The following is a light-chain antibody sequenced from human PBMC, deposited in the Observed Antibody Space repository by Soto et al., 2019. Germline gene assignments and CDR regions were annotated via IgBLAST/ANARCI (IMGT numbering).Light chain of an antibody. Sequence: SYELTKPLSVSVALGQTARITCGGNNIGSKNVHWYQQKPGQAPVLVMYRDSNRPSGIPERFSGSNSGNTATLTISRAQAGDEADYYCQVWDSSTSSYVFGTGTKLTVL. CDR3: QVWDSSTSSYV. CDR1: NIGSKN. J-gene: IGLJ1*01. V-gene: IGLV3-9*01. CDR2: RDS.